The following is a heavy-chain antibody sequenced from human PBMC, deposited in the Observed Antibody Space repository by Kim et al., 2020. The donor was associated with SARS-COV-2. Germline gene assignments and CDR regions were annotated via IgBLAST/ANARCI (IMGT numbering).Heavy chain of an antibody. J-gene: IGHJ4*02. CDR2: T. V-gene: IGHV4-39*02. D-gene: IGHD6-6*01. CDR3: ARDGASRPFAY. Sequence: TSYNPCLKGRVIISVDTSKNQFSLKLSSVTAADTAVYYCARDGASRPFAYWGQGTLVTVSS.